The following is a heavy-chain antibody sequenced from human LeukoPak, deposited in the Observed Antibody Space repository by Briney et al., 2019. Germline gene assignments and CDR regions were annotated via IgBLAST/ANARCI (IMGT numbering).Heavy chain of an antibody. D-gene: IGHD6-19*01. CDR1: GYGFTSYW. Sequence: GESLKISCKGSGYGFTSYWIGWVRQMPGKGLEWMGIIYPGDSDTRYSPSFQGQVTISADKSISTAYLQWSSLRASDTAIYYCASSTYSSGWYGAHFDYWGQGTLVTVSS. CDR3: ASSTYSSGWYGAHFDY. CDR2: IYPGDSDT. J-gene: IGHJ4*02. V-gene: IGHV5-51*01.